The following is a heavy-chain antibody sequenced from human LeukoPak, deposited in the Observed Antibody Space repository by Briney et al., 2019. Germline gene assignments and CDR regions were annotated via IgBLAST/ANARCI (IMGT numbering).Heavy chain of an antibody. CDR2: IYPRDGST. CDR3: ARDQEGFDY. J-gene: IGHJ4*02. CDR1: GYTFTSNY. V-gene: IGHV1-46*01. Sequence: GASVNVSCKASGYTFTSNYIHWVRQASGQGVEWMGMIYPRDGSTSYAQKFQGRVTVTRDTSTSTVHMELSGLRSEDTAVYYCARDQEGFDYWGQGTLVTVSS.